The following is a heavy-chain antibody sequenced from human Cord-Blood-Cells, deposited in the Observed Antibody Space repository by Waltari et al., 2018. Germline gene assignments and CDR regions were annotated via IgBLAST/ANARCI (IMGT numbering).Heavy chain of an antibody. CDR3: ARDRDSSSWFDY. Sequence: EVQLVESGGGLVKPGGSLRLSCAASGFTFSSYNMNWVRQAPGKGLEWVSSISGSSSYIYYADSVKGRFTISRDNAKNSLYLQMNSLRAEDTAVYYCARDRDSSSWFDYWGQGTLVTVSS. CDR1: GFTFSSYN. CDR2: ISGSSSYI. V-gene: IGHV3-21*01. J-gene: IGHJ4*02. D-gene: IGHD6-13*01.